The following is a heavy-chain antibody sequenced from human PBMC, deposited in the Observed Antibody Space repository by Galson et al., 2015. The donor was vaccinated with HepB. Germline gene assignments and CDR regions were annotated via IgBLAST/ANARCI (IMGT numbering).Heavy chain of an antibody. J-gene: IGHJ6*02. V-gene: IGHV3-21*01. CDR2: ISSSYI. Sequence: SLRLSCAASGFTVSSKLMSWVRQAPGMGLEWVSSISSSYIYYADSVKGRFTISRDNAKNSLYLQMNSLRAEDTAVYYCARDAYSSSSQQLNYYYGMDVWGQGTTVTVSS. CDR3: ARDAYSSSSQQLNYYYGMDV. D-gene: IGHD6-6*01. CDR1: GFTVSSKL.